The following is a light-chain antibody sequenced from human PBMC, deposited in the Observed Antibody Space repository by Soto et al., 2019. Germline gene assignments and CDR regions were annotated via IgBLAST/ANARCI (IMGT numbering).Light chain of an antibody. CDR2: GAS. V-gene: IGKV1-9*01. Sequence: DIQLTQSPSFLSASVGDRVTITCRASQGISSYLAWYQQKPGKAPKLLIYGASTLQNGVPSTFSGSGSGTEFTLTISSLQPEDFATYYWQQLNSYPRTFGQGTKVDIK. J-gene: IGKJ1*01. CDR1: QGISSY. CDR3: QQLNSYPRT.